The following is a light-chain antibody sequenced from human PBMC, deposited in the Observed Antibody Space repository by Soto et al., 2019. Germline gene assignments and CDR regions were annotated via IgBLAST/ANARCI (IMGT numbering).Light chain of an antibody. CDR1: QSVSSY. J-gene: IGKJ3*01. CDR3: QQYNNWPLFY. CDR2: DAS. V-gene: IGKV3-11*01. Sequence: EIVLTQSPGTLSLSPVERATLSCRASQSVSSYLAWYQQKPGQAPRLLIYDASNRATGIPARFSGSGSGTDFTLTISSLEPEDFAVYYCQQYNNWPLFYFGPGTKVDIK.